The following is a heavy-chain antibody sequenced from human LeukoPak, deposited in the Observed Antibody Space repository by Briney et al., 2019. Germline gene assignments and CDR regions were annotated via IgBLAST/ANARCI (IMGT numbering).Heavy chain of an antibody. Sequence: SETLSLTCTVSGGSISSYYWSWIRQPPGKGLEWIGYIYYSGSTNYNPSLKSRVTILVDTSKNQFSLKLSSVTAADTAVYYCARGGVGATTYAFDIWGQGTMVTVSS. D-gene: IGHD1-26*01. J-gene: IGHJ3*02. V-gene: IGHV4-59*01. CDR1: GGSISSYY. CDR2: IYYSGST. CDR3: ARGGVGATTYAFDI.